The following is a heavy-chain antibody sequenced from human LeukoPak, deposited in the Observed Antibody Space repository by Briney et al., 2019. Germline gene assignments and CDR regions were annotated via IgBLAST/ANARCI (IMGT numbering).Heavy chain of an antibody. CDR3: ARSLMGLHDYGGNPPNY. Sequence: ASVKVSCKASGYTFTSYYMHWVRQAPGQGREWMGIINPSGGSTSYAQKFQGRVTMTRDMSTSTVYMELSSLRSEDTAVYYCARSLMGLHDYGGNPPNYWGQGTLVTVSS. CDR1: GYTFTSYY. V-gene: IGHV1-46*01. J-gene: IGHJ4*02. D-gene: IGHD4-23*01. CDR2: INPSGGST.